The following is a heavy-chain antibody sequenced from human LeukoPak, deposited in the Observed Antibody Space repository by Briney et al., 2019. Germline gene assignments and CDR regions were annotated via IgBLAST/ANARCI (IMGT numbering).Heavy chain of an antibody. CDR3: ARGLRDYFDYYYGMDV. V-gene: IGHV4-34*01. CDR1: GGSFSGYY. Sequence: SETLSLTCAVYGGSFSGYYWSWIRQPPGKGLEWIGEINHSGSTNYNPSPKSRVTISVDTSKNQFSLKLSSVTATDTAVYYCARGLRDYFDYYYGMDVWGQGTTVTVSS. CDR2: INHSGST. J-gene: IGHJ6*02. D-gene: IGHD4-17*01.